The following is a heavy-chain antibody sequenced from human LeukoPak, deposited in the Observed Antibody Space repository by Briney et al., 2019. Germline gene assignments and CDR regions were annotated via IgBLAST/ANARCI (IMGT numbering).Heavy chain of an antibody. CDR2: ISGSGGST. CDR3: AKAEVRGVIITSFDY. D-gene: IGHD3-10*01. CDR1: GFTFSSYA. V-gene: IGHV3-23*01. J-gene: IGHJ4*02. Sequence: GGSLRLSCAASGFTFSSYAISWVRQAPGKGLEWVSAISGSGGSTYYADSVKGRFTISRDNSKNTLYLQMNSLRAEDTAVHYCAKAEVRGVIITSFDYWGQGTLVTVSS.